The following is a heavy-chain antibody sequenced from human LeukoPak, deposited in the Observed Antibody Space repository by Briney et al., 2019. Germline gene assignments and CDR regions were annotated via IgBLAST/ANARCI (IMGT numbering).Heavy chain of an antibody. CDR1: GFTVSRNY. J-gene: IGHJ4*02. D-gene: IGHD6-19*01. V-gene: IGHV3-66*01. CDR3: ARESGGGHGWPLVYIDY. Sequence: QPGGSLRLSCAASGFTVSRNYTSWVRQAPGKGLEWVSVIYSGGSTHYADSVKGRFTISRDNSKNTLYLQMNSLRAEDTAVYYCARESGGGHGWPLVYIDYWGQGTLVTVSS. CDR2: IYSGGST.